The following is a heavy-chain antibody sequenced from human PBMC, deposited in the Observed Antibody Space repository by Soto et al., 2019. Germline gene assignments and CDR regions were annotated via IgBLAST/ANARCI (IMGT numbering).Heavy chain of an antibody. CDR3: TTLTMLLVHDDC. V-gene: IGHV3-15*07. CDR2: IKSKTDGGAT. D-gene: IGHD3-22*01. Sequence: GKGLEWVGRIKSKTDGGATDYAAPVKGRFTISRDDSKNTLYLQMNSLKTEDTAVYYCTTLTMLLVHDDCWGQGTPVTVSS. J-gene: IGHJ4*02.